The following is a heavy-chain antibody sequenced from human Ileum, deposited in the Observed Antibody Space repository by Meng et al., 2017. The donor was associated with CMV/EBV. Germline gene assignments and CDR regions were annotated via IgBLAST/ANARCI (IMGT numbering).Heavy chain of an antibody. CDR2: IYHSGST. CDR1: GYSISSGYY. V-gene: IGHV4-38-2*02. CDR3: ARGGVGYSYGQYYQYYGLDV. J-gene: IGHJ6*02. Sequence: SETLSLTCTVSGYSISSGYYWGWIRQPPGKGLEWIGSIYHSGSTYYNPSLKSRVIILVDTSKNQFSLQVGSVTAADTAVYYCARGGVGYSYGQYYQYYGLDVWGQGTAVTVSS. D-gene: IGHD5-18*01.